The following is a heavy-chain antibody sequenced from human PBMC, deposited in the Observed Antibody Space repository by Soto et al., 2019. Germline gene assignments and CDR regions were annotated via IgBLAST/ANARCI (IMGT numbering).Heavy chain of an antibody. V-gene: IGHV4-31*03. CDR3: ARDPAP. CDR1: GGSITRGGYY. J-gene: IGHJ5*02. CDR2: IYNSGTT. Sequence: QVQLQESGPGLVKPSETLSLTCTVSGGSITRGGYYWSWIRQQPGKGLEWIGYIYNSGTTHYTPSLKSRVTISVDTSKNQFSLKLTSVNAEDTAVYYCARDPAPWGQGTLVTVSS.